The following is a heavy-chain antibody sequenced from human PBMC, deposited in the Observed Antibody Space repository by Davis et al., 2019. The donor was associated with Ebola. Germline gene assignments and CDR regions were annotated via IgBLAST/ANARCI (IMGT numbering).Heavy chain of an antibody. V-gene: IGHV1-18*01. CDR3: AADDPVLRFLEGGHYYGMDV. J-gene: IGHJ6*02. Sequence: ASVKVSCKASGYTFTSYGISWVRQAPGQGLEWMGWISAYNGNTNYAQKLQGRVTMTTDTSTSTAYMELRSLRSDDTAVYYCAADDPVLRFLEGGHYYGMDVWGQGTTVTVSS. CDR2: ISAYNGNT. D-gene: IGHD3-3*01. CDR1: GYTFTSYG.